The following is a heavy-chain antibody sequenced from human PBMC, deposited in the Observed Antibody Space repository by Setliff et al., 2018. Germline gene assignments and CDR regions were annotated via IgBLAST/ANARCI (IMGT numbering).Heavy chain of an antibody. J-gene: IGHJ6*03. Sequence: GGSLRLSCAASGFTVSSFSMHWVRQAPVKGLDWVATLSDDGSNEFYADSVKGRFAVSRDNSRNTLYLEMNSLRPEDTAMYYCAKGGPYYYYYMDVWGKGTMVTVSS. CDR2: LSDDGSNE. V-gene: IGHV3-30*18. CDR1: GFTVSSFS. CDR3: AKGGPYYYYYMDV.